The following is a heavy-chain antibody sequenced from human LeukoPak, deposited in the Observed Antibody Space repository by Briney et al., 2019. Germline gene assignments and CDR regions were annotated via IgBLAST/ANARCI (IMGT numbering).Heavy chain of an antibody. D-gene: IGHD2-8*01. CDR2: ISGGDSGT. CDR1: GFTLTTYA. Sequence: GGSLRLSCEASGFTLTTYAMSWVRQAPGKGLQWVSGISGGDSGTYHTDSVRGRFTISRDDSKNTVYLQINSLRAEDTAVYYCAKCMSATGVCLNFDSWGQGILVTVSS. J-gene: IGHJ4*02. V-gene: IGHV3-23*01. CDR3: AKCMSATGVCLNFDS.